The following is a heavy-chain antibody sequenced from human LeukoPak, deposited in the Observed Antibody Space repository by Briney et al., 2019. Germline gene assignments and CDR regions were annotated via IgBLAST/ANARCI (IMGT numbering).Heavy chain of an antibody. CDR3: ARGLWGYCSSTSCPPHYYYYGMDV. CDR1: GGSFSGYY. V-gene: IGHV4-34*01. Sequence: SETLSLTCAVYGGSFSGYYWSWIRQPPGKGLEWIGEINHSGSTNYNPSLKSRVTISVDTSKNQFSLKLSSVTAADTAVYYCARGLWGYCSSTSCPPHYYYYGMDVWGHGTTVTVSS. CDR2: INHSGST. D-gene: IGHD2-2*01. J-gene: IGHJ6*02.